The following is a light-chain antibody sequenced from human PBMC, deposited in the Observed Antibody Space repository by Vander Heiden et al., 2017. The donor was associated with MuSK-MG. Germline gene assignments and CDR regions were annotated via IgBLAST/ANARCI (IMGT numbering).Light chain of an antibody. V-gene: IGKV3-15*01. CDR1: QSVSSN. CDR3: QQDSNWPRT. Sequence: EIVMTQSPATLSVSPGERATLPCRASQSVSSNLAWYQQKPGQPPRLLIYGASTRATGCPARFSGSGSGTEFTLTISSLQSEDFAVYYCQQDSNWPRTFGQGTKVEIK. J-gene: IGKJ1*01. CDR2: GAS.